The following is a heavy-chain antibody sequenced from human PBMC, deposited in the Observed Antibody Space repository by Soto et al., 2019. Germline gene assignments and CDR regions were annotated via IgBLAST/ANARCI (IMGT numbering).Heavy chain of an antibody. Sequence: SETLSLTCSVSGGSISGSYWSWIRQSPGKGLEWLVYVYYTGSTNYSPSLRSRVSISVDTSKNEFSLRLSSVTAADTAVYFCARSVAVPGAHIDYWGQGTQVTVSS. V-gene: IGHV4-59*01. CDR3: ARSVAVPGAHIDY. CDR1: GGSISGSY. CDR2: VYYTGST. J-gene: IGHJ4*02. D-gene: IGHD6-19*01.